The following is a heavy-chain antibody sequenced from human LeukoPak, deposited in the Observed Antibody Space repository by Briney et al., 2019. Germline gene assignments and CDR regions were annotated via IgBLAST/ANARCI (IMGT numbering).Heavy chain of an antibody. J-gene: IGHJ4*02. V-gene: IGHV3-30*02. Sequence: TGGSLRLSCAVSGFSFSDYGVQWVRQAPGKGLEWVAFIVSDGSRKYYMDSVKGRCTISRDNYMNMVYLQMNSLRPEDTALYFCLSSGYVFWGQGTLVTVSS. CDR1: GFSFSDYG. CDR3: LSSGYVF. CDR2: IVSDGSRK. D-gene: IGHD3-22*01.